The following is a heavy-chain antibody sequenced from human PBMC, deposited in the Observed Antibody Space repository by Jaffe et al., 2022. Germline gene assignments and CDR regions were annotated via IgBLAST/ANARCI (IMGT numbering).Heavy chain of an antibody. V-gene: IGHV4-61*02. D-gene: IGHD6-19*01. CDR2: IYTSGST. CDR3: ARVRSPYSSGWYVGDAFDI. Sequence: QVQLQESGPGLVKPSQTLSLTCTVSGGSISSGSYYWSWIRQPAGKGLEWIGRIYTSGSTNYNPSLKSRVTISVDTSKNQFSLKLSSVTAADTAVYYCARVRSPYSSGWYVGDAFDIWGQGTMVTVSS. J-gene: IGHJ3*02. CDR1: GGSISSGSYY.